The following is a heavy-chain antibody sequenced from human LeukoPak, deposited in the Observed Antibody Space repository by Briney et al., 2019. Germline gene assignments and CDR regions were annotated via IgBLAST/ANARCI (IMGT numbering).Heavy chain of an antibody. J-gene: IGHJ4*02. CDR1: GYTFTNYW. CDR3: ATYSSGYYFDY. CDR2: IYPGDSDT. V-gene: IGHV5-51*01. D-gene: IGHD3-22*01. Sequence: GESLKISCKGSGYTFTNYWIAWVRQLPGKGLEWMGIIYPGDSDTRYSPSFQGQVTISADKSITTAYLEWSSLKALDTAMYYCATYSSGYYFDYWGQGTLVTVSS.